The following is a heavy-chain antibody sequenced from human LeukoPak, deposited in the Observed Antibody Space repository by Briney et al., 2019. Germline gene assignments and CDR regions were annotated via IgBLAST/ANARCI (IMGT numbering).Heavy chain of an antibody. CDR2: IYSSGST. CDR1: GGSTSSYY. V-gene: IGHV4-4*07. CDR3: AGEFDP. J-gene: IGHJ5*02. Sequence: SETLSLTCTVSGGSTSSYYWSWIRQPAGKGLEWIGRIYSSGSTNYNPSLKSRVTMSVDTSKHQFSLKLSSVTAADTAVYYCAGEFDPWGQGTLVIVSS.